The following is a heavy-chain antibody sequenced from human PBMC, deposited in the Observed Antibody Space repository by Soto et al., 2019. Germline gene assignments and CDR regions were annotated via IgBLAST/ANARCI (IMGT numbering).Heavy chain of an antibody. CDR1: GYTFITHG. CDR3: ARDGTGGVLGLNKYYYVDV. Sequence: QVRLVQSGAEVKKPGASVKVSCKASGYTFITHGISWVRQAPGQGLEWMGLISAYNGDTKYAQKFQGRVTLTTDKSTTTAYMEMRSLRSDDTAVYYCARDGTGGVLGLNKYYYVDVWGEGTTVTVSS. CDR2: ISAYNGDT. J-gene: IGHJ6*03. V-gene: IGHV1-18*01. D-gene: IGHD2-8*02.